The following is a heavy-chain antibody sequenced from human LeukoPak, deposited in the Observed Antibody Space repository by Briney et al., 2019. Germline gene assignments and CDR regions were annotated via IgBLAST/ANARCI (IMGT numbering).Heavy chain of an antibody. J-gene: IGHJ4*02. CDR2: INSDASST. CDR1: GFTFSTYW. V-gene: IGHV3-74*01. D-gene: IGHD6-13*01. Sequence: SGGSLRLSCAASGFTFSTYWMHWVRQPPGKGLVWVSRINSDASSTNYADSVKGRFTISRDNAKSTLYLQMNSLRAEDTAVYYCVVIYTSSCPGWGQGTLVTVSS. CDR3: VVIYTSSCPG.